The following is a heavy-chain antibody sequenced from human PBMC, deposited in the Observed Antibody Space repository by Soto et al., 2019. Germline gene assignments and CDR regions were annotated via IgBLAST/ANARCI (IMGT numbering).Heavy chain of an antibody. J-gene: IGHJ3*02. CDR1: GGSISSSSYY. V-gene: IGHV4-39*01. D-gene: IGHD5-12*01. Sequence: SETLSLTCTVSGGSISSSSYYWGWIRQPPGKGLEWIGSIYYSGSTYYNPSLKSRVTISVDTSKNQFSLKLSSVTAADTAVYYCATFLPIRDGYNLYSEAFDIWGQGTMVTVSS. CDR3: ATFLPIRDGYNLYSEAFDI. CDR2: IYYSGST.